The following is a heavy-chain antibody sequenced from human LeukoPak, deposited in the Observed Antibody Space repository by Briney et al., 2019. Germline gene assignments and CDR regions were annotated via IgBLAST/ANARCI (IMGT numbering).Heavy chain of an antibody. J-gene: IGHJ4*02. CDR2: INPDGSRT. V-gene: IGHV3-74*01. CDR3: SRDFNRPNDF. CDR1: GFTFSSNW. Sequence: GGSLRLSCAASGFTFSSNWMHWVRQGPGKGLAWVSRINPDGSRTDYAESVKVRFTISRDNAKNTLSLEMNSLGDEDTAVYYCSRDFNRPNDFRGQGNLVTVS.